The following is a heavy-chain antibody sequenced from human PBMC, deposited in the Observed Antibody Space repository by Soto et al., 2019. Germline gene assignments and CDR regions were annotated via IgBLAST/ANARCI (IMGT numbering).Heavy chain of an antibody. Sequence: GGSLRLSCAASGFTFSSYSMNWVRQAPGKGLEWVSSISSSSYIYYADSVKGRFTISRDNAKNSLYLQMNSLRAEDTAVYYCARDPITIFGVVTSDYWGQGTLVTVSS. J-gene: IGHJ4*02. V-gene: IGHV3-21*01. CDR3: ARDPITIFGVVTSDY. D-gene: IGHD3-3*01. CDR1: GFTFSSYS. CDR2: ISSSSYI.